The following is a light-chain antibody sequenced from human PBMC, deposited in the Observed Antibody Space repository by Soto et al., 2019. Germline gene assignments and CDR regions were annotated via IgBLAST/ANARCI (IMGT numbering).Light chain of an antibody. V-gene: IGLV1-40*01. CDR3: QSYDSSLIAPKV. Sequence: QSVLTQPPSVSAAPGKRVTISCTGSSSNIGAGYDVHWYQQLPGTAPKLLIYGNGNRPSGFPDRFSGSKSGTSASLAITGLQAEDEADYYCQSYDSSLIAPKVFGTGTKLPV. CDR2: GNG. CDR1: SSNIGAGYD. J-gene: IGLJ1*01.